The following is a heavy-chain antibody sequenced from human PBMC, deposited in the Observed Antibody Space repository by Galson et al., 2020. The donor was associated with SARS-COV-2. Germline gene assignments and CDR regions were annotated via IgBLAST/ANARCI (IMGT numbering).Heavy chain of an antibody. Sequence: SVKVSCKTSGGTLTSHVISWVRLAPGQGLEWMGGIIPMSGSANYPQRFQGRVTITADKSTSTVYMELTSLRYEDTAMYYCAREMGYSVYRGLTYWGQGTLVIVSS. J-gene: IGHJ4*02. CDR1: GGTLTSHV. V-gene: IGHV1-69*06. CDR2: IIPMSGSA. D-gene: IGHD5-12*01. CDR3: AREMGYSVYRGLTY.